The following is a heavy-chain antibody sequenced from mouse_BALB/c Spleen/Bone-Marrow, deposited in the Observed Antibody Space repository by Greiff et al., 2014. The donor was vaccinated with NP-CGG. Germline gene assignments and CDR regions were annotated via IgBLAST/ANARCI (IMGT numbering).Heavy chain of an antibody. Sequence: VQLKESGAELAKPGASVKLSCTASGFNIKDTYMHWVKQRPEKGLEWIGRIDPANGDTKYDPKFQGKATITADTSSNTAYLQLSSLTSEDTAVYYCTKPSFYYGSSYWYFDVWAQGPRSPSPQ. CDR3: TKPSFYYGSSYWYFDV. V-gene: IGHV14-3*02. D-gene: IGHD1-1*01. J-gene: IGHJ1*01. CDR1: GFNIKDTY. CDR2: IDPANGDT.